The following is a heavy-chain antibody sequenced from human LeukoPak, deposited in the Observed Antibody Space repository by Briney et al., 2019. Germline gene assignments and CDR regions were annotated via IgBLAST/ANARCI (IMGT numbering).Heavy chain of an antibody. V-gene: IGHV3-53*01. CDR3: AKDKLGTAFDY. Sequence: GGSLRLSCVVSGFTVSNNYMSWVRQAPRKGLEWVSLIYSGGSTYYADSVKGRFTISRDNSKNTLYLQMNSLRAEDTAVYYCAKDKLGTAFDYWGQGTLVTVSS. D-gene: IGHD7-27*01. CDR1: GFTVSNNY. J-gene: IGHJ4*02. CDR2: IYSGGST.